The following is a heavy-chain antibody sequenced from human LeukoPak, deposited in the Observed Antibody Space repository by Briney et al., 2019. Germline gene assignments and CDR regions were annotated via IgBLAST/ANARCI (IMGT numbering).Heavy chain of an antibody. V-gene: IGHV4-39*01. CDR3: ARRPPVATIYDYYYYYMDV. D-gene: IGHD5-12*01. CDR1: GGSISSSIYY. CDR2: IYYSGST. J-gene: IGHJ6*03. Sequence: PSEPLSLTCTVSGGSISSSIYYWGWIRQPPAKGLEWIGSIYYSGSTYYNPSLKSQVTISVDTSKNQFPLKLSFVTAADTALYYCARRPPVATIYDYYYYYMDVWGKGTTVTVSS.